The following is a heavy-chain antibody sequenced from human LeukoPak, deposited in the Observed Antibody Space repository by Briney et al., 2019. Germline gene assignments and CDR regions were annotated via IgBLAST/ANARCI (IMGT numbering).Heavy chain of an antibody. J-gene: IGHJ4*02. CDR2: IYYSGST. D-gene: IGHD3-22*01. CDR1: GGSISSYY. V-gene: IGHV4-59*01. Sequence: PSETLSLTCTGSGGSISSYYWSWIRQPPGKGLEWIGYIYYSGSTNYNPSLKSRVTISVDTSKNQFSLKLSSVTAADTAVYYCAATPYYYDSSGYHPEWGQGTLVTVSS. CDR3: AATPYYYDSSGYHPE.